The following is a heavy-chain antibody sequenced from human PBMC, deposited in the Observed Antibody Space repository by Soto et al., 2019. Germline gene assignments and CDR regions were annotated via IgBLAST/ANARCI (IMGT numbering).Heavy chain of an antibody. D-gene: IGHD2-8*01. V-gene: IGHV3-48*02. CDR2: ISGSGDTK. J-gene: IGHJ4*02. CDR1: VFTFISCS. Sequence: PGWSLRLSCASSVFTFISCSMKWVRQAPGKGLEWVSYISGSGDTKYYADSVKGRFTISRDNAKNSLYLQMSSLRDEDTAVYYCAKYCSSDVCFDYWGQGTLVTVSS. CDR3: AKYCSSDVCFDY.